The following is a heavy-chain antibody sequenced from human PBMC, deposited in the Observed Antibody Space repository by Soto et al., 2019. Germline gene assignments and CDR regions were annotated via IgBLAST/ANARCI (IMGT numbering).Heavy chain of an antibody. J-gene: IGHJ6*02. V-gene: IGHV4-59*08. CDR2: MYYSGRT. CDR1: CGSITSHY. CDR3: ARGVLLAPDV. D-gene: IGHD1-26*01. Sequence: QVQLQESGPGLVKPSETLSLTCSVSCGSITSHYWTWVRQPPGKGLEWIGYMYYSGRTNYNPSLKSRFTVSIDPSKNQFSLQMSSITAADTAVYYCARGVLLAPDVWGQGTTVTVSS.